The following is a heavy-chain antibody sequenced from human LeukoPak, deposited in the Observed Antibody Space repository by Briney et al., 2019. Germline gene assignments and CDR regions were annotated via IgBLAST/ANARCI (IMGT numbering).Heavy chain of an antibody. Sequence: SETLSLSCAVYGGSFSAYYWSWIRQPPGKGLEWIGEINQSGTINYNPSLESRVTMSVDTSKKQTPLKLRSVTAADTAVYYCTANPYRDGPLNYWGQGTLVTVSS. CDR3: TANPYRDGPLNY. D-gene: IGHD5-24*01. J-gene: IGHJ4*02. CDR2: INQSGTI. CDR1: GGSFSAYY. V-gene: IGHV4-34*01.